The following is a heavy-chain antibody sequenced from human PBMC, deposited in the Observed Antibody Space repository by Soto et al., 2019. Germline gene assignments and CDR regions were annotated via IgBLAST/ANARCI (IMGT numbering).Heavy chain of an antibody. CDR3: ARQRTTVVTQAYSDH. J-gene: IGHJ4*02. V-gene: IGHV4-39*01. CDR1: GESISSSSYY. D-gene: IGHD2-21*02. Sequence: ASETLSLTCIVSGESISSSSYYWGWIRQPPGKGLEWIGSIYYSGRTYYNPSFKSRVTISIDTSKNQFSLKLSSVTATDTAVYYCARQRTTVVTQAYSDHWGQGALVTVSS. CDR2: IYYSGRT.